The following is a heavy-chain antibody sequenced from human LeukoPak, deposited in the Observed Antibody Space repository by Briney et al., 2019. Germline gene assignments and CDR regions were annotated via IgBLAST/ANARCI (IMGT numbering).Heavy chain of an antibody. D-gene: IGHD3-22*01. J-gene: IGHJ3*02. CDR2: INPSGGST. V-gene: IGHV1-46*01. CDR1: EYPFSSYT. CDR3: ARDPGWYYYDSSGYLNAFDI. Sequence: ASVKVSCKASEYPFSSYTLHWVRQAPGQGLEWMGIINPSGGSTSYAQKFQGRVTMTRDMSTSTVYMELSSLRSEDTAVYYCARDPGWYYYDSSGYLNAFDIWGQGTMVTVSS.